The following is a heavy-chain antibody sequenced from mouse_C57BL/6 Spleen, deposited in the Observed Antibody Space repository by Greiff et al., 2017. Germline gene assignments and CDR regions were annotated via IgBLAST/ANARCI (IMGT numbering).Heavy chain of an antibody. CDR1: GFSLTSYG. Sequence: VKVEESGPGLVAPSQSLSITCTVSGFSLTSYGVHWVRQPPGKGLEWLVVIWSDGSTTYNSALKSRLSISKDNSKSQVFLKMNSLQTDDTAMYYCARGYGSSPYAMDYWGQGTSVTVSS. CDR2: IWSDGST. V-gene: IGHV2-6*03. D-gene: IGHD1-1*01. CDR3: ARGYGSSPYAMDY. J-gene: IGHJ4*01.